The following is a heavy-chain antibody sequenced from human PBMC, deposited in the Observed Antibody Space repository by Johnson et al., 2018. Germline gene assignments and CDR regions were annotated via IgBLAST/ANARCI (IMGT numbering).Heavy chain of an antibody. D-gene: IGHD3-3*01. J-gene: IGHJ3*02. CDR3: SKVLTIFGVVTDAFDI. CDR2: LRGSGDST. Sequence: EVQLLESGGGLIQXGGSLRLXCAASGLTFSNYAMTWVRQAPGKGLEWVSALRGSGDSTSYLDSGKGRLPLSRDNSRNGLYLSMNSLRAEDTAVYFCSKVLTIFGVVTDAFDIWGQGTEVTVSS. V-gene: IGHV3-23*01. CDR1: GLTFSNYA.